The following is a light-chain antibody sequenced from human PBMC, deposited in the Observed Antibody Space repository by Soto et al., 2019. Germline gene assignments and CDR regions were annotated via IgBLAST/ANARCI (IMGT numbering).Light chain of an antibody. CDR2: DVS. Sequence: QSVLTQPRSVSGSPGQSVTISCTGTSSDVGGYNFVSWYQQYPGKAPKFMIYDVSKRPSGVPDCFSGSKSGNTASLTISGLLAEDEADYYCCSYAGSHTFVFGTGTKVTV. CDR1: SSDVGGYNF. J-gene: IGLJ1*01. CDR3: CSYAGSHTFV. V-gene: IGLV2-11*01.